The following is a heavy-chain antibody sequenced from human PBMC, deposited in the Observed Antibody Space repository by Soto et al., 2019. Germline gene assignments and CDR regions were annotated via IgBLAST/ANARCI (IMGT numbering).Heavy chain of an antibody. CDR3: ARVPDY. J-gene: IGHJ4*02. Sequence: SETLSLTCAVSGGSISSGGYSWSWIRQPPGKGLEWIGYIYHSVSTYYNPSLKSRVTISVDRSKNQFSLKLSSVTAADTAVYSCARVPDYWGQGTLVTVSS. CDR2: IYHSVST. CDR1: GGSISSGGYS. V-gene: IGHV4-30-2*01.